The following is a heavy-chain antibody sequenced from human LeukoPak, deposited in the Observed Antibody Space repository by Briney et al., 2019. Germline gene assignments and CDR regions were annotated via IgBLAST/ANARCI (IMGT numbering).Heavy chain of an antibody. CDR1: GYTLTELS. D-gene: IGHD2-2*02. CDR3: ATDCSSTSCYNVDAFDI. J-gene: IGHJ3*02. CDR2: FDPEDGET. V-gene: IGHV1-24*01. Sequence: GASVKVSCKVSGYTLTELSMHWVRQAPGEGLEWMGGFDPEDGETIYAQKFQGRVTMTEDTSTDTAYMELSSLRSEDTAVYYCATDCSSTSCYNVDAFDIWGQGTMVTVSS.